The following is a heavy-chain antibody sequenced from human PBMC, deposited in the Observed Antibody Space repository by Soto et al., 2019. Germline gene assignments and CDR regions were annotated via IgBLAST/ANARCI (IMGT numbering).Heavy chain of an antibody. D-gene: IGHD5-12*01. V-gene: IGHV5-51*01. CDR1: GYSFTSYW. J-gene: IGHJ3*02. CDR3: ASRSPRGSRRDGYTDPAFEI. Sequence: PGESLKISCKGSGYSFTSYWIGWVRQMPGKGLEWMGIIYPGDSDTRYSPSFQGQVTISADKSISTAYLQWSSLKASDTAMYYCASRSPRGSRRDGYTDPAFEIWGQGTMVTVAS. CDR2: IYPGDSDT.